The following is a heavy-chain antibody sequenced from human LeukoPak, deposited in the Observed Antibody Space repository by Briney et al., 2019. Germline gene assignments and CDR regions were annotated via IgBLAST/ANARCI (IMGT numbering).Heavy chain of an antibody. D-gene: IGHD2-15*01. CDR3: AGKTEGYCSGGSCYSAYYYGMDV. V-gene: IGHV3-30-3*01. CDR2: ISYDGSNK. J-gene: IGHJ6*02. Sequence: GGSLRLSCAASGFTFSSYAMHWVRQAPGKGLEWVEVISYDGSNKYYADSVKGRFTISRDNSKNTLYLQMDSLRAEDTAVYYCAGKTEGYCSGGSCYSAYYYGMDVWGQGTTVTVSS. CDR1: GFTFSSYA.